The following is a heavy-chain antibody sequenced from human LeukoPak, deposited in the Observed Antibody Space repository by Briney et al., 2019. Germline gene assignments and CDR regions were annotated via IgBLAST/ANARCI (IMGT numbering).Heavy chain of an antibody. J-gene: IGHJ5*02. CDR2: IYASGTT. D-gene: IGHD5-12*01. CDR1: GGSISSGSYY. Sequence: NPSETLSLTCTVSGGSISSGSYYWSWIRQPAGKGLEWIGRIYASGTTRYNPSLQSRVTMSVDMSKNQFSLKLTSVTAADTAVYFCARGLAAAYDYNWLDPWGQGILVTVSS. CDR3: ARGLAAAYDYNWLDP. V-gene: IGHV4-61*02.